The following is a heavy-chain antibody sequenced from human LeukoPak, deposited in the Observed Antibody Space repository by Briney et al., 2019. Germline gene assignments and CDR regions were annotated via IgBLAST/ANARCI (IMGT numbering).Heavy chain of an antibody. D-gene: IGHD3-3*01. CDR1: GFTFSSYA. Sequence: GGSLRLSCAASGFTFSSYAMSWVRQAPGKGLEWVSAISGSGGSTYYADSVKGRFTISRDNSKNTLYLQMNSLRAEDTAVYYCAKHEYYDFWSGYFDCYYYYMDVWGKGTTVTVSS. CDR2: ISGSGGST. J-gene: IGHJ6*03. CDR3: AKHEYYDFWSGYFDCYYYYMDV. V-gene: IGHV3-23*01.